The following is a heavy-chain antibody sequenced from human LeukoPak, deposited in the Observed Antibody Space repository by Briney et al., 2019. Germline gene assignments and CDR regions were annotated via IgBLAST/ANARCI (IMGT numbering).Heavy chain of an antibody. CDR3: ARCVKARVLQSRCFYDS. CDR1: GGSFSGHY. J-gene: IGHJ4*02. D-gene: IGHD2-15*01. V-gene: IGHV4-34*01. Sequence: SETLSLTCSVYGGSFSGHYWSWIRQAPEKGLERIGQINHDGRTNSNLSLKSRVTISVDTSKNQFSLKLTSVTAADRGVYYCARCVKARVLQSRCFYDSWGQGTQVTVTS. CDR2: INHDGRT.